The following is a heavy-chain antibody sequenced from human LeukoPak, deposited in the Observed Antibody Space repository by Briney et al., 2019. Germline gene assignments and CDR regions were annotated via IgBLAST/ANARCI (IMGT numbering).Heavy chain of an antibody. CDR2: IGTYNHNT. Sequence: ASVKVSCKASGYSFSSHGISWVRQAPGQGLEWMGWIGTYNHNTNYAEKFQGRVTMTTDTSTSTVYMELRTLRSDDTAVYFCARDLGYCSLIGCNRRYFDSWGQGTLVTVSS. D-gene: IGHD2-15*01. V-gene: IGHV1-18*01. CDR3: ARDLGYCSLIGCNRRYFDS. J-gene: IGHJ4*02. CDR1: GYSFSSHG.